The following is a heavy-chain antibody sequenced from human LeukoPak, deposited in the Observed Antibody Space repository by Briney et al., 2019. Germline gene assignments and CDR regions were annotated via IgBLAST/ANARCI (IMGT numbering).Heavy chain of an antibody. D-gene: IGHD2-2*01. CDR3: ARDLRCSSTSSSDY. V-gene: IGHV4-59*12. J-gene: IGHJ4*02. CDR2: IYYSGTT. Sequence: SETLSLTCTVSGGSISSYYWSWIRQPPGKGLEWIGYIYYSGTTNYNPSLKSRVTMSVDTSKNQFSLKLSSVTAADTAVYYCARDLRCSSTSSSDYWGQGTLVTVSS. CDR1: GGSISSYY.